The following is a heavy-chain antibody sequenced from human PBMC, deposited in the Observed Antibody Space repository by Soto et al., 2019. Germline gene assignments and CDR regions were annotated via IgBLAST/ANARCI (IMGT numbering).Heavy chain of an antibody. CDR1: GGTFSSLA. CDR3: ARSAGVYDY. Sequence: QVQLVQSGAEVKKPGSSVKVSCKASGGTFSSLAISWVRQAPGQGLEWMGGLVPVFGTANYAQKFQDRVTITADKSTSTSYMELSSLRSEDTSVYYCARSAGVYDYWGQGTLVTVSS. CDR2: LVPVFGTA. J-gene: IGHJ4*02. D-gene: IGHD6-19*01. V-gene: IGHV1-69*06.